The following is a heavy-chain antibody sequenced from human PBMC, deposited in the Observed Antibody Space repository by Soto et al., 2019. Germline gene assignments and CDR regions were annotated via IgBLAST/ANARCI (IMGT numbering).Heavy chain of an antibody. CDR1: GGSVSSGSYY. D-gene: IGHD2-15*01. CDR3: ASEVVDDAFDI. V-gene: IGHV4-61*01. J-gene: IGHJ3*02. CDR2: IYYSGST. Sequence: KPSETLSLTCTVSGGSVSSGSYYWSWIRQPPGKGLEWIGYIYYSGSTNYNPSLKSRVTISVDTSKNQFSLKLSSVTAADTAVYYCASEVVDDAFDIWGQGTMVTVSS.